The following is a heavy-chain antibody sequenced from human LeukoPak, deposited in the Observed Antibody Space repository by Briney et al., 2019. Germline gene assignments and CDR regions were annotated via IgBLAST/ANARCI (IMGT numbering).Heavy chain of an antibody. J-gene: IGHJ6*02. CDR3: ARGSVFTASYYHCMDF. Sequence: GGSLRLSCAASGFTFSDYAKHWVRQAPGKGLEFVSGISNSGENPHYANSVKGRFTISRDNSKNTLYLQMGSLKTEDLAVYYCARGSVFTASYYHCMDFWGQGTTVTVSS. V-gene: IGHV3-64*01. CDR1: GFTFSDYA. CDR2: ISNSGENP. D-gene: IGHD2-8*01.